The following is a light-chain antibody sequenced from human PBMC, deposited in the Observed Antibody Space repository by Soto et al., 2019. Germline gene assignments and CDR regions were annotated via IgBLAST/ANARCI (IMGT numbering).Light chain of an antibody. CDR1: SSDVGSYDY. J-gene: IGLJ1*01. Sequence: QSVLTQPASVSGSPGQSITFSCTGTSSDVGSYDYVSWHQQHPGKAPKLIIYDVNNWPSGVPSHFSGSKSGNTASLTISGLQTEDEADYYCCAYSTSGTHVFGTGTKVTVL. CDR3: CAYSTSGTHV. V-gene: IGLV2-14*03. CDR2: DVN.